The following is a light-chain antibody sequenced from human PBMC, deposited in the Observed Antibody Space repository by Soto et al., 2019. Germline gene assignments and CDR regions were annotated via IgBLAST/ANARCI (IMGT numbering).Light chain of an antibody. CDR3: QTWGTGFQV. J-gene: IGLJ3*02. Sequence: QLVLTQSPSASASLGASVNLTCTLSSGHSNYAIAWHQQQPGKGPRNLMKLDNDGSHIKGDGIPDRFSGSRSGAERYLTISSLQSEDEADYYCQTWGTGFQVFGGGTKLTVL. V-gene: IGLV4-69*01. CDR1: SGHSNYA. CDR2: LDNDGSH.